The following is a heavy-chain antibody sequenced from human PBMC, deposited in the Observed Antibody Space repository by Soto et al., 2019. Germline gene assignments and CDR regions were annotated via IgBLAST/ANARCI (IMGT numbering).Heavy chain of an antibody. CDR2: IYHSGST. J-gene: IGHJ5*02. Sequence: ASETLSLTRAVYGGAFSGFYWGWVRQPPGKGLEWIGEIYHSGSTNYNPSLKSRVTISVDTSKNQFSLKLSSVTAADTAVYYCARVGYNWNEAQTWFDPWGQGTLVTVSS. V-gene: IGHV4-34*01. D-gene: IGHD1-20*01. CDR1: GGAFSGFY. CDR3: ARVGYNWNEAQTWFDP.